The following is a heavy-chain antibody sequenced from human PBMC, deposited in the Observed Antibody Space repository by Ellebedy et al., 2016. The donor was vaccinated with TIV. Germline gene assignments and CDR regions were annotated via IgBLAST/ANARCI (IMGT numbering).Heavy chain of an antibody. J-gene: IGHJ4*02. CDR1: GFTFSSYG. CDR3: AKSIWHTSGSPGGY. D-gene: IGHD6-19*01. V-gene: IGHV3-30*18. CDR2: ISYHGSSK. Sequence: GGSLRLXCVASGFTFSSYGMHWVRQAPGKGLEWVAVISYHGSSKFYEDSVKGRFTISRDKSKNTLYLQMNSLRAEDTAVYYCAKSIWHTSGSPGGYWGQGTLVTVSS.